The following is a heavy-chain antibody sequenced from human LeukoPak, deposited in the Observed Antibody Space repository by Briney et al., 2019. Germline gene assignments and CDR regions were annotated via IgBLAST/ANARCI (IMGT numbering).Heavy chain of an antibody. J-gene: IGHJ5*02. V-gene: IGHV4-30-4*01. CDR3: ARDYYDSSGYYRGSNWFDP. Sequence: SQTLSLTCTVSGGSISSGDYYWSWIRQPPGKGLEWIGYIYYSGSTYYNPSLKSRVTISVDTSKNQFSLKLSSVTAADTAVYYCARDYYDSSGYYRGSNWFDPWGQGTLVTVSS. CDR1: GGSISSGDYY. CDR2: IYYSGST. D-gene: IGHD3-22*01.